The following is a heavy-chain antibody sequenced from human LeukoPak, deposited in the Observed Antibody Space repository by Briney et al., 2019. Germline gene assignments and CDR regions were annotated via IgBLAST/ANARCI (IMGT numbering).Heavy chain of an antibody. CDR1: GYTFTSYG. V-gene: IGHV1-18*01. D-gene: IGHD2-2*01. J-gene: IGHJ4*02. Sequence: GASVKVSCKASGYTFTSYGISWVRQAPGQGLEWMGWISAYNGNTNYAQKLQGRVTMTTDTSTSTAYMELRSLRSDDTAVYYCAITQLGYCSSTSCYGVYWGQGTLVTVSS. CDR2: ISAYNGNT. CDR3: AITQLGYCSSTSCYGVY.